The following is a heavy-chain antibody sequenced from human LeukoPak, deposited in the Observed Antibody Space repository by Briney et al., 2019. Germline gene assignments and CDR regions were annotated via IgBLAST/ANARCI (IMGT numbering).Heavy chain of an antibody. CDR1: GFTVSSKY. CDR3: ARWGGDY. J-gene: IGHJ4*02. Sequence: GGSLRLSCAASGFTVSSKYMSWVRQAPGKGLEWVSVIYSGGSTYYADYVKGRFTISRDNSKNTPYLQMNSLRAEDTVVYYCARWGGDYWGQGTLVTVSS. D-gene: IGHD3-16*01. CDR2: IYSGGST. V-gene: IGHV3-66*01.